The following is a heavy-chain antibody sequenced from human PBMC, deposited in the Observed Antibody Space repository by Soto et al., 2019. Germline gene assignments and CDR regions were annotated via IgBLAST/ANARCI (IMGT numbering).Heavy chain of an antibody. CDR1: GGSISSSSYY. Sequence: SETLSLTCTVSGGSISSSSYYWGWIRQPPGKGLEWIGYMYHSGSTYYNPSLKSRVTISIDRSKNQFSLKLSSVTAADTAVYYCARVPDYWCQGILVTGS. V-gene: IGHV4-39*07. D-gene: IGHD2-2*01. CDR2: MYHSGST. J-gene: IGHJ4*02. CDR3: ARVPDY.